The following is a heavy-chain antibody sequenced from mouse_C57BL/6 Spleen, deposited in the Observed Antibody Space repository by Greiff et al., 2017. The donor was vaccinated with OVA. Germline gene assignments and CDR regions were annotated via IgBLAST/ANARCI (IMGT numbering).Heavy chain of an antibody. Sequence: QVQLKQPGAELVRPGSSVKLSCKASGYTFTSYWMDWVKQRPGQGLEWIGNIYPSDSETHYNQKFKDKATLTVDKSSSTAYMQLSSLTSEDSAVYYCARSKTAQGFAYWGQGTLVTVSA. CDR1: GYTFTSYW. J-gene: IGHJ3*01. V-gene: IGHV1-61*01. CDR3: ARSKTAQGFAY. D-gene: IGHD3-2*02. CDR2: IYPSDSET.